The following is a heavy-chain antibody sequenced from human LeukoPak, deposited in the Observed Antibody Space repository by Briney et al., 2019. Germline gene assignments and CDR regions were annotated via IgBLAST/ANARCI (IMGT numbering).Heavy chain of an antibody. CDR2: ISSSSSYI. CDR3: ASLLRIAAAGPNHDY. Sequence: GGSLRLSCAASGFTFSSYSMNWVRQAPGKGLEGVSSISSSSSYIYYADSVKGRFTISRDNDKNSLYLQMNSLRAEDTAVYYCASLLRIAAAGPNHDYWGQGTLVTVSS. D-gene: IGHD6-13*01. V-gene: IGHV3-21*01. J-gene: IGHJ4*02. CDR1: GFTFSSYS.